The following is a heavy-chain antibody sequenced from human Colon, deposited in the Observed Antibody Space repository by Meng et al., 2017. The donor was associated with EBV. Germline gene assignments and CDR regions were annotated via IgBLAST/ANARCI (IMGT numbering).Heavy chain of an antibody. CDR3: ARHFINWFDP. Sequence: VQLQASGAGLVNTSVALSLTCTLSGGSIGSYYWSWIRQPPGKGLEWIGYIYYSGSTNYNPSLKSRVTISVDTSKNQFSLKLSSVTAADTAVYYCARHFINWFDPWGQGTLVTVSS. V-gene: IGHV4-59*08. CDR1: GGSIGSYY. J-gene: IGHJ5*02. CDR2: IYYSGST.